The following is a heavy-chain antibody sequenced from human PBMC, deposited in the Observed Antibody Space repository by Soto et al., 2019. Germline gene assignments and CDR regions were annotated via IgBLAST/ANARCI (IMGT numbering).Heavy chain of an antibody. V-gene: IGHV3-7*01. Sequence: DVQLVESGGALVQPGGSLRLPCAASGFTFSNSWMTWVRQAPGKGLEWVANIKPDGSAKFFVDSVKGRFTVSRDNTKNSLYLQMDTLRAEDTAVYYCAVNRGEGGGFCSYWGQGTLVTVSS. D-gene: IGHD3-10*01. J-gene: IGHJ4*02. CDR1: GFTFSNSW. CDR2: IKPDGSAK. CDR3: AVNRGEGGGFCSY.